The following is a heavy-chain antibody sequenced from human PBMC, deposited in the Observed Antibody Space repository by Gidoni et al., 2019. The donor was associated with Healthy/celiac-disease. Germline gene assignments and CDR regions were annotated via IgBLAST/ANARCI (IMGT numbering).Heavy chain of an antibody. CDR3: ARVGYDSSGYYPPLDY. D-gene: IGHD3-22*01. V-gene: IGHV3-21*01. CDR1: GFTFSSYS. J-gene: IGHJ4*02. CDR2: ISSSSSYI. Sequence: EVQLVASGGGLVKPGGSLRLSCAASGFTFSSYSMNWVRQAPGKGLEWVSSISSSSSYIYYADSVKGRFTISRDNAKNSLYLQMNSLRAEDTAVYYCARVGYDSSGYYPPLDYWGQGTLVTVSS.